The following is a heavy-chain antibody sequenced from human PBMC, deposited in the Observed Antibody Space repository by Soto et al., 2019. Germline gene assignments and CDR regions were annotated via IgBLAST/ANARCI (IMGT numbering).Heavy chain of an antibody. CDR1: GGSFSDSY. J-gene: IGHJ4*02. Sequence: SETLSLTCAVYGGSFSDSYWIWIRQPPGRGLEWIAEINHFGSTNYNPSLKSRVTISVDTSKNQFSLKLSSVTAADTAVYYCARGTTLYYYDSSGYYPYYFDYWGQGTLVTVS. CDR3: ARGTTLYYYDSSGYYPYYFDY. D-gene: IGHD3-22*01. V-gene: IGHV4-34*01. CDR2: INHFGST.